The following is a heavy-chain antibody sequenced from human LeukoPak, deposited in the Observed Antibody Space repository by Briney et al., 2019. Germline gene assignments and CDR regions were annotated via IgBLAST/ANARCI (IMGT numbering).Heavy chain of an antibody. D-gene: IGHD5-12*01. CDR1: GFTFSDYY. V-gene: IGHV3-11*05. CDR2: ISTSGSYT. CDR3: ARGGSRGYSGYDSN. Sequence: GGSLRLSCAASGFTFSDYYMTWIRKAPGRGLEWISYISTSGSYTNYADSVKGRFTISRDNAESSLYLQMNSLRAEDTAVYYCARGGSRGYSGYDSNWGQGTLSPSPQ. J-gene: IGHJ4*02.